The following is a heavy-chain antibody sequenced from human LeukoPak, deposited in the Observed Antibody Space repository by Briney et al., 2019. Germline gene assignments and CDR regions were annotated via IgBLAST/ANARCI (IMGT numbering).Heavy chain of an antibody. CDR1: GGSVNSKNW. D-gene: IGHD3-10*01. CDR3: ATDLGEGGN. CDR2: INHAGTT. J-gene: IGHJ4*02. V-gene: IGHV4-4*02. Sequence: SDTLSLTCTVSGGSVNSKNWWNWVGQPPEKGLEWIGDINHAGTTNYNPSLESRVTISIDKSKNRFSLRLTSVAAADTAVYYCATDLGEGGNWGQGTLVTVSS.